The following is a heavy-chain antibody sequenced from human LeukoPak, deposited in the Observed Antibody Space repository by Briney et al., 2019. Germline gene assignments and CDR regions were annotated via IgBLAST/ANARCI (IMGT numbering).Heavy chain of an antibody. CDR2: ISNSGRII. J-gene: IGHJ4*02. CDR3: ARVTIFRVAPDY. D-gene: IGHD3-3*01. V-gene: IGHV3-11*04. CDR1: GFTFSDYY. Sequence: GGSLRLSCAASGFTFSDYYMTWIRQAPGKGLEWVSYISNSGRIIQYADSLKGRFTISRDNAKNSLYLQMNSLRAEDTAVYYCARVTIFRVAPDYWGQGTLVTVSS.